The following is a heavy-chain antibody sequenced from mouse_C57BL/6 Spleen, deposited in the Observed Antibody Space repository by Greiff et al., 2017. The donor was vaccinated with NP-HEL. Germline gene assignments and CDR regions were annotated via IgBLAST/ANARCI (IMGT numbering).Heavy chain of an antibody. D-gene: IGHD1-1*01. CDR1: GYTFTSYW. CDR2: IDPSDSET. J-gene: IGHJ2*01. Sequence: QVQLQQPGAELVRPGSSVKLSCKASGYTFTSYWMHWVKQRPIQGLEWIGNIDPSDSETHYNQKFKDKATLTVDKSSSTAYMQLSSLTSEDSAFYYCARGDYGSSLDYWGQGTTLTVSS. CDR3: ARGDYGSSLDY. V-gene: IGHV1-52*01.